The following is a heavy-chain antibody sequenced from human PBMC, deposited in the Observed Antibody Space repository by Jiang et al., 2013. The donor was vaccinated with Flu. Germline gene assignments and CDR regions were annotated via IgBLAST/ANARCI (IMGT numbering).Heavy chain of an antibody. V-gene: IGHV5-51*01. CDR1: GDSFTKNW. J-gene: IGHJ4*02. Sequence: GAEVKKPGESLKISCKGSGDSFTKNWIGWVRQMPGKGLEWMGIIYPDDSDTRYSPSFQGQVTISADKSITTAYLQWSSLKASDTAMYYCARHRGRMATIGYHLDYWGQGTL. CDR3: ARHRGRMATIGYHLDY. CDR2: IYPDDSDT. D-gene: IGHD5-24*01.